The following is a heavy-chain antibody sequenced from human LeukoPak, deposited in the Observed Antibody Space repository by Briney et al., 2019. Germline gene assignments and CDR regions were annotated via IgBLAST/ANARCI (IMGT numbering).Heavy chain of an antibody. J-gene: IGHJ4*02. CDR2: INYSGST. D-gene: IGHD2-8*01. Sequence: PSETLSLTCSVSGGPISSYYWSWIRQPPGKGLEWIGYINYSGSTNYNPSLKSRVTISVDTSKNQFSLKLSSVTAADTAVYYCARRNLYCTNGVCPFDYWGQGTLVTVSS. CDR1: GGPISSYY. V-gene: IGHV4-59*08. CDR3: ARRNLYCTNGVCPFDY.